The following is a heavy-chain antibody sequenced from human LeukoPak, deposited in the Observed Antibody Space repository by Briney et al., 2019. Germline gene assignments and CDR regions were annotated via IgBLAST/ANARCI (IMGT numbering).Heavy chain of an antibody. CDR2: INTGSGNT. CDR1: GYTFTSYY. V-gene: IGHV1-3*04. Sequence: ASVKVSCKASGYTFTSYYIHWVRQAPGQGLEWMGWINTGSGNTKYSQRFQDRVTITMDTSASTVYMEMNDLGSEDTAVYYCARGYSGCFHYWGQGALVTVSS. J-gene: IGHJ4*02. D-gene: IGHD1-26*01. CDR3: ARGYSGCFHY.